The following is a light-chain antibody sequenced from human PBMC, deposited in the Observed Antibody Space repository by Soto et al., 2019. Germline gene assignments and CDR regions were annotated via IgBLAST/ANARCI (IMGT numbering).Light chain of an antibody. CDR3: QQYNNWPSLT. V-gene: IGKV3-15*01. CDR1: QSVSSN. J-gene: IGKJ4*01. CDR2: GAS. Sequence: EIVMTQSPATLSVSPGEGAALSCRASQSVSSNLAWYQQKPGQAPRLLIHGASTRATGIPARFTGSGSGTEFSLTISSLQSEDFAVYLCQQYNNWPSLTFGGGTKVEIQ.